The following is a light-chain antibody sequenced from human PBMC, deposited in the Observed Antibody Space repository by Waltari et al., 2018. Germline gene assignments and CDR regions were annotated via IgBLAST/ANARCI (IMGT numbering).Light chain of an antibody. V-gene: IGKV3-11*01. Sequence: EIVLTQSPVTVSLSPGDRATLSCRASRNINTYLAWYQHKPGQAPRLLIYDASNRARGVPARISGSGSGTDFALTISSLEAEDSAVYYCQAGSTWPPALTFGGGSKVEIK. CDR3: QAGSTWPPALT. CDR1: RNINTY. CDR2: DAS. J-gene: IGKJ4*01.